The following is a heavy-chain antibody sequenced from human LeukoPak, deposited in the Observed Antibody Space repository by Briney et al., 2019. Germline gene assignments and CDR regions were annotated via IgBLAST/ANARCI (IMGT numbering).Heavy chain of an antibody. CDR3: ARDRGYSYGPDVYYYYYGMDV. J-gene: IGHJ6*02. CDR2: IYSGGST. V-gene: IGHV3-66*01. D-gene: IGHD5-18*01. CDR1: GFTVSSNY. Sequence: PGGSLRLSCAASGFTVSSNYMSWVRQAPGKGLEGVSVIYSGGSTYYADSVKGRFTISRDNSKNTLYLQMNSLRAEDTAVYYCARDRGYSYGPDVYYYYYGMDVWGQGTTVTVSS.